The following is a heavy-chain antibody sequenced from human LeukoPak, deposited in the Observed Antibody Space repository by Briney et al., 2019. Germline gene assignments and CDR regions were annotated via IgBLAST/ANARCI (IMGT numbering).Heavy chain of an antibody. CDR2: IIPIFGTA. CDR3: ARDRCSSTSCPYRSNYYYYGMDV. CDR1: GGTFSSYA. D-gene: IGHD2-2*01. Sequence: ASVKVSCKASGGTFSSYAISWVRQAPGQGLEWMGGIIPIFGTANYAQKFQGRVTTTADDSTSTAYMELSSLRSEDTAVYYCARDRCSSTSCPYRSNYYYYGMDVWGKGTTVTVSS. J-gene: IGHJ6*04. V-gene: IGHV1-69*13.